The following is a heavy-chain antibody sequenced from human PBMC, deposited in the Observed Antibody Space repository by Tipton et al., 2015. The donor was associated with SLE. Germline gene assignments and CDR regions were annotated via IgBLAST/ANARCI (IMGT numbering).Heavy chain of an antibody. Sequence: TLSLTCTVSGGSITSGSYFWNWIRQPAGKGLEWIGRIYTSGSTDYNPSLKSRVTISLDTSKNQFSLKLSSVTAADTAVYYCARRRGSSWYEDYFDYWGQGTLVTVSS. V-gene: IGHV4-61*02. J-gene: IGHJ4*02. CDR1: GGSITSGSYF. CDR3: ARRRGSSWYEDYFDY. CDR2: IYTSGST. D-gene: IGHD6-13*01.